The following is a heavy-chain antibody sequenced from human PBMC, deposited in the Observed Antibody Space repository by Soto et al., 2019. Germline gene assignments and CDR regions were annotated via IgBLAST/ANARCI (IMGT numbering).Heavy chain of an antibody. D-gene: IGHD4-17*01. V-gene: IGHV3-21*01. CDR3: AREGDYGDYVYDY. J-gene: IGHJ4*02. CDR1: GFTFSSYS. CDR2: ISSSSSYI. Sequence: GGSLRLSCAASGFTFSSYSMNWVRQAPGKGLEWVSSISSSSSYIYYADSVKGRFTISRDNAKNSLYLQMNSLRAEDTAVYYCAREGDYGDYVYDYWGQGTLVTVSS.